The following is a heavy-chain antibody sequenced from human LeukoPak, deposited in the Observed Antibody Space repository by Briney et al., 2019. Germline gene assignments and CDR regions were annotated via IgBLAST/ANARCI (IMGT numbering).Heavy chain of an antibody. CDR3: AKEHCSSTSCYYNWFDP. CDR1: GFTFSNYA. D-gene: IGHD2-2*01. J-gene: IGHJ5*02. CDR2: ISGSGDSA. V-gene: IGHV3-23*01. Sequence: GGSLRLSCAASGFTFSNYAMSWVRQAPGKGLEWVSVISGSGDSAYYADSVEGRFTISRDNSKNTLYLQMNSLRAEDTAVYYCAKEHCSSTSCYYNWFDPWGQGTLVTVSS.